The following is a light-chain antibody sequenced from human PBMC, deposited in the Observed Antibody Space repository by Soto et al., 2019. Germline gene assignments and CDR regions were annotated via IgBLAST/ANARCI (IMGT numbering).Light chain of an antibody. CDR3: QQYHSLPIT. J-gene: IGKJ5*01. CDR2: DAS. CDR1: QDIDNF. Sequence: ENQLSQSPASLSASKGDRVTITCQASQDIDNFLNWYQHKPGAAPKLLIYDASTLAPGVPSRFSGTESGADFTFTISSLQPEDIATYYCQQYHSLPITFGPGTRLEIK. V-gene: IGKV1-33*01.